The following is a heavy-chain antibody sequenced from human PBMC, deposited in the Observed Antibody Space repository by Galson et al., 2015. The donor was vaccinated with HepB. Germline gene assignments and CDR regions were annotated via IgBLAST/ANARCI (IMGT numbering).Heavy chain of an antibody. CDR2: ITGSGRDT. J-gene: IGHJ4*02. V-gene: IGHV3-23*01. Sequence: SLRLSCAASGFTFSNYAMNWVRQAPGKGLEWVSGITGSGRDTYYADSLRGRFTISRDNSNNTLYLQMDSLRAEDTAIYHCAKDAPGYYDNSGYLYSFDHWGQGTLVTVSS. D-gene: IGHD3-22*01. CDR3: AKDAPGYYDNSGYLYSFDH. CDR1: GFTFSNYA.